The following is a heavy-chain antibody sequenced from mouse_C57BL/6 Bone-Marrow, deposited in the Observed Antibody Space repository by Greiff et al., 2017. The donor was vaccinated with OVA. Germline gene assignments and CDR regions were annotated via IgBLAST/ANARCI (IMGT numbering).Heavy chain of an antibody. Sequence: EVQGVESGGGLVKPGGSLKLSCAASGFTFSSYAMSWVRQTPEKRLEWVATISDGGSYTYYPDNVKGRFTISRDNAKNNLYLQMSHLKSEDTAMYYCARAGAITTVVAFDYWGQGTTLTVSS. CDR2: ISDGGSYT. J-gene: IGHJ2*01. V-gene: IGHV5-4*01. D-gene: IGHD1-1*01. CDR1: GFTFSSYA. CDR3: ARAGAITTVVAFDY.